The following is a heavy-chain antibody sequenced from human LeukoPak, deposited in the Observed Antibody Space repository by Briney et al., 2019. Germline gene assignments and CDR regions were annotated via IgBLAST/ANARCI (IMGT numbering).Heavy chain of an antibody. V-gene: IGHV3-30*04. D-gene: IGHD1-26*01. CDR1: GFTFSSFA. CDR3: VRDYRGGWNDY. Sequence: GGSLRLSCAASGFTFSSFAMHWVRQAPGKGLEWVALLAYDGTNEYYTWSVKGRFTISRDNAKNSLFLQMNNLRVDDTAVYYCVRDYRGGWNDYWGQGTLVTVSS. CDR2: LAYDGTNE. J-gene: IGHJ4*02.